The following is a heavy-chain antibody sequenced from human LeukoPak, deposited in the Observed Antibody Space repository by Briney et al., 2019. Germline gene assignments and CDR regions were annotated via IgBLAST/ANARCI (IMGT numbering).Heavy chain of an antibody. V-gene: IGHV1-46*01. CDR2: INPSGSGT. CDR1: GGTFSSYA. CDR3: ARDNSAGTPTYWWFDP. D-gene: IGHD1/OR15-1a*01. Sequence: WASVKVSCKASGGTFSSYAISWVRQAPGQGLEWMGVINPSGSGTRYAQPLQGRVTMTRDTSTNTDYMELSSLTSEDTAVYYCARDNSAGTPTYWWFDPWGQGTLVTVSS. J-gene: IGHJ5*02.